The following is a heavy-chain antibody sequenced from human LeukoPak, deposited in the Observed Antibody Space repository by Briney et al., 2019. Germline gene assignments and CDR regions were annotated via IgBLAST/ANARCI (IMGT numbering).Heavy chain of an antibody. V-gene: IGHV4-59*01. CDR2: MYYSGST. D-gene: IGHD1-26*01. J-gene: IGHJ5*02. CDR1: GVSISSYY. Sequence: PSETLSLTCTVSGVSISSYYWSWIRQPPAKGLEWIGYMYYSGSTNYNPSLKSRVTISVDTSNNQFSLRLSSVSAADPSVYSCARADGIVGATVWFDPWGQGTLVTVSS. CDR3: ARADGIVGATVWFDP.